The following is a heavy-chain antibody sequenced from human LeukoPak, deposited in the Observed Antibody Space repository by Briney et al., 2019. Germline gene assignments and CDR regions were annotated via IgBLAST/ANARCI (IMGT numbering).Heavy chain of an antibody. Sequence: SETLSLTCTVSGGSISSYYWSWIRQPPGKGLEWIGYIYYSGSTNYNPSLKSRVTISVDTSKNQFSLKLSSVTAADTAVYYCARVARVDFGVVTYYYYYMDVWRKGTTVTVSS. CDR2: IYYSGST. CDR3: ARVARVDFGVVTYYYYYMDV. CDR1: GGSISSYY. J-gene: IGHJ6*03. D-gene: IGHD3-3*01. V-gene: IGHV4-59*01.